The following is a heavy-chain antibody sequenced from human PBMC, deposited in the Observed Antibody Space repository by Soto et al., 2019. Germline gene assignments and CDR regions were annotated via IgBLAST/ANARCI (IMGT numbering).Heavy chain of an antibody. J-gene: IGHJ4*02. D-gene: IGHD3-16*02. CDR1: GFTFSSYG. V-gene: IGHV3-30*18. CDR2: ISYDGSNK. CDR3: AKLNPVGSYRYHYFDY. Sequence: PGGSLRLSCAASGFTFSSYGMHWVRQAPGKGLEWVAVISYDGSNKYYADSVKGRFTISRDNSKNTLYLQMNSLRAEDTAVYYCAKLNPVGSYRYHYFDYWGQGTLVTVSS.